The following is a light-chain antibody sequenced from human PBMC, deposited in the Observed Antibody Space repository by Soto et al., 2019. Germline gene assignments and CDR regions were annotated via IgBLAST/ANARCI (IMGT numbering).Light chain of an antibody. Sequence: DIQMTQSPSTLSASLGDRVTITCRASQSVSNWLAWYQQKPGKAPKLLIYDVSSLESGVPSRVSGSGSGTEFTLTISSLQPDDFAVYYCQQYNNWPSLTFGGGTKVDI. V-gene: IGKV1-5*01. CDR3: QQYNNWPSLT. CDR2: DVS. CDR1: QSVSNW. J-gene: IGKJ4*01.